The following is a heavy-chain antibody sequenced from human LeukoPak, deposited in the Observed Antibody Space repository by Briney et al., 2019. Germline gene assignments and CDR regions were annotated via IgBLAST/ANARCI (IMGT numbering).Heavy chain of an antibody. CDR2: INPDGRDT. CDR1: GFTFNRCW. V-gene: IGHV3-7*01. Sequence: GGSLRLSCVVSGFTFNRCWMNWVGQAPGKGLEWVAHINPDGRDTYYVDSVKGRFTISRDNAQNSMYLQMNSLRVEDTAVYYCTSWGDTTAEYFQRWGQGTLVTVSS. CDR3: TSWGDTTAEYFQR. J-gene: IGHJ1*01. D-gene: IGHD2-21*02.